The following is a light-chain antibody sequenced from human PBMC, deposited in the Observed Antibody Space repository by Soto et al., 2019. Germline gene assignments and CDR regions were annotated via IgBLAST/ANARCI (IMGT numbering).Light chain of an antibody. J-gene: IGKJ2*01. V-gene: IGKV3-15*01. Sequence: EIVMTQSPATLSVSPGKRATLSCRASQSISNNLAWYHQKPGQTPRLLIYGASTRATGIPARFSGSASGTEFTLTISSLQSEDFAVYYCQQYNNWPLTFGQGTKLQIK. CDR2: GAS. CDR3: QQYNNWPLT. CDR1: QSISNN.